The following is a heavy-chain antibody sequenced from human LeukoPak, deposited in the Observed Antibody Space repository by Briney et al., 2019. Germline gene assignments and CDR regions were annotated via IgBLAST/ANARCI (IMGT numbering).Heavy chain of an antibody. J-gene: IGHJ4*02. V-gene: IGHV3-66*01. CDR3: ARGLITIFGVVTPPDY. D-gene: IGHD3-3*01. CDR2: IYSGGST. Sequence: GGSLRLSCAASGFTVSSNYMSWVRQAPGKGLEWVSVIYSGGSTYYADSVKGRFTIYRDNPKNTLYLQMNSLRAEDTAVYYCARGLITIFGVVTPPDYWGQGTLVTVSS. CDR1: GFTVSSNY.